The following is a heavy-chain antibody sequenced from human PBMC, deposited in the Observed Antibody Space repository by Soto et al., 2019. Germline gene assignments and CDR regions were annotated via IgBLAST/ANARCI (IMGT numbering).Heavy chain of an antibody. CDR3: ARGRVITFGGVIAYYYGMDV. CDR2: INHSGST. V-gene: IGHV4-34*01. Sequence: TLSLTCAVYGGPFSGYYWSWIRQPPGKGLEWIGEINHSGSTNYNPSLKSRVTISVDTSKNQFSLKLSSVTAADTAVYYCARGRVITFGGVIAYYYGMDVWGQGTTVTVSS. CDR1: GGPFSGYY. D-gene: IGHD3-16*02. J-gene: IGHJ6*02.